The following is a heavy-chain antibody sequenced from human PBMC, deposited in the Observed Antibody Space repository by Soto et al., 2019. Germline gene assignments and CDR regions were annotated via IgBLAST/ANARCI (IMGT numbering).Heavy chain of an antibody. J-gene: IGHJ4*02. V-gene: IGHV3-74*01. CDR2: IKRDGRET. CDR3: ARVLTYFDY. CDR1: GFTFSDHW. Sequence: EVQLVESGGGLAQPGGSLRLSCAASGFTFSDHWMHWVRQVPGKGLVWVSRIKRDGRETNYADSVKGRFTISRDNAENTLYLQMNSLRADDTAVYYCARVLTYFDYGGQGILVTVSS.